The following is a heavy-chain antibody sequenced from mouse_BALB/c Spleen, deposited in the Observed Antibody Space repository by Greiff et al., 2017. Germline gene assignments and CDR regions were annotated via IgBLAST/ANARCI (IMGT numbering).Heavy chain of an antibody. V-gene: IGHV1-69*02. J-gene: IGHJ2*01. D-gene: IGHD2-14*01. Sequence: QVQLQQPGAELVRPGASVKLSCKASGYTFTSYWINWVKQRPGQGLEWIGNIYPSDSYTNYNQKFKDKATLTVDKSSSTAYMQLSSPTSEDSAVYYCTRSYYRPYYFDYWGQGTTLTVSS. CDR1: GYTFTSYW. CDR3: TRSYYRPYYFDY. CDR2: IYPSDSYT.